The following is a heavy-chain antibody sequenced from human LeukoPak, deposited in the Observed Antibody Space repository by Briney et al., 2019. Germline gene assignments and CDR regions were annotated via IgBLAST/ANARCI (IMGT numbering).Heavy chain of an antibody. CDR3: ATFVSSSWSPDY. CDR2: FDPEDGET. J-gene: IGHJ4*02. D-gene: IGHD6-13*01. Sequence: ASVKVSCKASGGTFSSYAISWVRQAPGQGLEWMGGFDPEDGETIYAQKFQGTVTMTEDTSTDTAYMELSSLRSEDTAVYYCATFVSSSWSPDYWGQGTLVAVSS. V-gene: IGHV1-24*01. CDR1: GGTFSSYA.